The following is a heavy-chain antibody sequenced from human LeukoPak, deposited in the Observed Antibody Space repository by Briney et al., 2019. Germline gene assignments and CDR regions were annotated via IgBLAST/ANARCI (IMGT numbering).Heavy chain of an antibody. Sequence: ASVKVSCKASGGTFSSYAISWVRQAPGQGLEWMGGIIPIIGTANYAQKFQGRVTITADESTSTAYMELSSLRSEDTAVYYCARALGTNDGSWFDPWGQGTLVTVSS. CDR2: IIPIIGTA. V-gene: IGHV1-69*13. J-gene: IGHJ5*02. CDR1: GGTFSSYA. CDR3: ARALGTNDGSWFDP. D-gene: IGHD1-1*01.